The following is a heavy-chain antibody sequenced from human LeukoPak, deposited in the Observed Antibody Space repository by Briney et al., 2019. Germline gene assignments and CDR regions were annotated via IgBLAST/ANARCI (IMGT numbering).Heavy chain of an antibody. CDR3: ARDYHLGANWFDP. D-gene: IGHD2-2*01. Sequence: SVKVSCKASVGTFSIYSIRWVRQAPGQGLEWMGGINPNFGTANYAQKFEGRVTITTDESASTAYMEQGSVRSDDTAVYFCARDYHLGANWFDPWGEGTLVTVSS. V-gene: IGHV1-69*05. CDR1: VGTFSIYS. J-gene: IGHJ5*02. CDR2: INPNFGTA.